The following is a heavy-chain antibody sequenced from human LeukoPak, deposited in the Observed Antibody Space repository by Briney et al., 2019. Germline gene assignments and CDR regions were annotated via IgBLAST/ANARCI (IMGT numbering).Heavy chain of an antibody. CDR2: IYYSGST. CDR1: GGSVSSGSYY. CDR3: ARDNALTSAYYYYYYGMDV. V-gene: IGHV4-61*01. D-gene: IGHD4-11*01. Sequence: SETLSLTCTVSGGSVSSGSYYWSWIRQPPGKGLEWIGYIYYSGSTNYNPSLKSRVTISVDTSKNQFSLKLSSVTAADTAVYYCARDNALTSAYYYYYYGMDVWGKGTTVTVSS. J-gene: IGHJ6*04.